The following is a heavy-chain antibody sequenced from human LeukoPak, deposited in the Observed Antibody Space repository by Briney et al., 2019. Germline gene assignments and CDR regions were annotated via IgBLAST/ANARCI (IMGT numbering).Heavy chain of an antibody. J-gene: IGHJ3*02. CDR2: MNPNSGNT. D-gene: IGHD1-26*01. V-gene: IGHV1-8*01. Sequence: GASVKASCKASGYTFTSYDINWVRQATGQGLEWMGWMNPNSGNTGYAQKFQGRVTMTRNTSISTAYMELSSLRSEDTAVYYCARGLGISGSYDELAFDIWGQGTMVTVSS. CDR1: GYTFTSYD. CDR3: ARGLGISGSYDELAFDI.